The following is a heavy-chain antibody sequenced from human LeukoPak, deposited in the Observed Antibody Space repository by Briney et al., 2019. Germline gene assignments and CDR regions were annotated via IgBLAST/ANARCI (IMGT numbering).Heavy chain of an antibody. V-gene: IGHV1-8*01. J-gene: IGHJ4*02. CDR3: ARPYRDGYTLDY. D-gene: IGHD5-12*01. Sequence: ASVKVSCKASGYTSTSYDINWVRQATGQGLEWMGWMNPNSGNTGYAQKFQGRVTMTRNTSISTAYMELSSLRSEDTAVYYCARPYRDGYTLDYWGQGTLVTVSS. CDR1: GYTSTSYD. CDR2: MNPNSGNT.